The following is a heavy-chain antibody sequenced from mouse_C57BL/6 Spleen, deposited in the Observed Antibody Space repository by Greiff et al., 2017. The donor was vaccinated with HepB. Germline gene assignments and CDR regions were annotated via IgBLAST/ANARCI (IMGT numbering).Heavy chain of an antibody. CDR2: INYDGSST. CDR1: GFTFSDYY. V-gene: IGHV5-16*01. J-gene: IGHJ4*01. CDR3: ARLGVYGNYLYAMDY. Sequence: EVKLVESEGGLVQPGSSMKLSCTASGFTFSDYYMAWVRQVPEKGLEWVANINYDGSSTYYLDSLKSRFIISRDNAKNILYLQMSSLKSEDTATYYCARLGVYGNYLYAMDYWGQGTSVTVSS. D-gene: IGHD2-1*01.